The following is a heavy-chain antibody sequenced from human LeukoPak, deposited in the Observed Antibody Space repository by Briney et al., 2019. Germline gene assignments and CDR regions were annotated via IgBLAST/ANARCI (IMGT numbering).Heavy chain of an antibody. CDR3: ARAASSWSPYFDY. CDR1: GFTFSSYS. Sequence: GGSLRLSCAASGFTFSSYSMNWVRQAPGKGLEWVSSISSSSSSYIYYADSVKGRFTISRDNAKNSLYLQMNSLRAEDTAVYYCARAASSWSPYFDYWGQGTLVTVSS. J-gene: IGHJ4*02. V-gene: IGHV3-21*01. CDR2: ISSSSSSYI. D-gene: IGHD6-13*01.